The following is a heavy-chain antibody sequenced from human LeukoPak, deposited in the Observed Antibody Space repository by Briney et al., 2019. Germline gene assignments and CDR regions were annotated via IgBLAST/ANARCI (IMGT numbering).Heavy chain of an antibody. CDR2: IYTSGST. Sequence: SETLSLTCTVSGGSISSSSYYWSWIRQPAGKGLEWIGRIYTSGSTNYNPSLKSRVTISVDTSKNQFSLKLSSVTAADTAVYYCAREATRYDILTGYYIDYYYYYMDVWGKGTTVTISS. V-gene: IGHV4-61*02. J-gene: IGHJ6*03. CDR3: AREATRYDILTGYYIDYYYYYMDV. CDR1: GGSISSSSYY. D-gene: IGHD3-9*01.